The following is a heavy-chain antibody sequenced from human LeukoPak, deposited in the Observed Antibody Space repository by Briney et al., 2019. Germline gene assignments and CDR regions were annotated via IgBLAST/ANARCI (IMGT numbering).Heavy chain of an antibody. CDR2: LYYSGST. V-gene: IGHV4-59*01. J-gene: IGHJ4*02. Sequence: SETLSLTCTVSGGSISSYYWSWIRQPPGKGLEWIGYLYYSGSTNYNPSLQSRVTISVDTSKNQLSPKLSSVTAADTAVYYCARVLSSSGWDFDYWGQGTLVTVSS. D-gene: IGHD6-19*01. CDR3: ARVLSSSGWDFDY. CDR1: GGSISSYY.